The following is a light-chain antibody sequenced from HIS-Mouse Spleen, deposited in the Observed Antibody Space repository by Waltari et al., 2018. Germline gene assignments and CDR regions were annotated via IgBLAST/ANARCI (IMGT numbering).Light chain of an antibody. CDR2: KAS. J-gene: IGKJ4*01. V-gene: IGKV1-5*03. CDR1: QSISSW. Sequence: DIKMTQSPSTLSASVGDRVTIICRASQSISSWLAWYQQKPGKAPKLLIYKASSLESGVPSRFSGSGSGTEFTLTISSLQPDDFATYYCQQYNSYSPLTFGGGTKVEIK. CDR3: QQYNSYSPLT.